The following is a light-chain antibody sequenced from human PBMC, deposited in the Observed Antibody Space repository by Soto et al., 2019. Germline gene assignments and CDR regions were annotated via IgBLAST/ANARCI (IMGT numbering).Light chain of an antibody. CDR3: QQRGNWPLT. CDR1: QDIGTY. J-gene: IGKJ4*01. Sequence: ETVLTQSPVTLSLSPGDRVTLSCRASQDIGTYLIWYQQRLGQAPRLLISDASSRATGVPARFSGSGSGTEFTLTISSLEPEDFALYYCQQRGNWPLTFGGGTKVEI. V-gene: IGKV3-11*01. CDR2: DAS.